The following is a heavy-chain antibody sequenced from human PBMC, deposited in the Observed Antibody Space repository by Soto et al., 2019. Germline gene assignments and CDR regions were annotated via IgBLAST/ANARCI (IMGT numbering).Heavy chain of an antibody. CDR3: ANQGSGFGVVIIKALDY. CDR1: GFTFSSYA. CDR2: ISGSGGST. V-gene: IGHV3-23*01. Sequence: GESVKLSCAASGFTFSSYAMSWVLHAAGSGLEWVSAISGSGGSTYYADSVKGRFTISRDNSKNTLYLQMNSLRAEDTAVYYCANQGSGFGVVIIKALDYWGQGPLVTVSS. J-gene: IGHJ4*02. D-gene: IGHD3-3*01.